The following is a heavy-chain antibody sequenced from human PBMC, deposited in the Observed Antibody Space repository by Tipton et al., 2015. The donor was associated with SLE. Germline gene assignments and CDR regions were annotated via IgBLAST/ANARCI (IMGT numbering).Heavy chain of an antibody. J-gene: IGHJ6*03. V-gene: IGHV4-4*02. Sequence: SLRLSCAVSGGSISSSNWRSWVRQPPGKGLEWIGEIYHSGSTNYNPSLKSRVTISVDKSKNQFSLKLSSVTAADTAVYYCARLDYGDYGYYYYYYMDVWGKGTTVTASS. CDR1: GGSISSSNW. D-gene: IGHD4-17*01. CDR2: IYHSGST. CDR3: ARLDYGDYGYYYYYYMDV.